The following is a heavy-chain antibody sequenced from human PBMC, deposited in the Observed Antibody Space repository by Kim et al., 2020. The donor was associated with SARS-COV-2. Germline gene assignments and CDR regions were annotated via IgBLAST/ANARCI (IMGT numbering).Heavy chain of an antibody. CDR2: IYYSGST. CDR1: GGSISSSSYY. Sequence: SETLSLTCTVSGGSISSSSYYWGWIRQPPGKGLEWIGSIYYSGSTYYNPSLKSRVTISVDTSKNQFSLKLSSVTAADTAVYYCARDLSSGWYVPGAQTEYYFDYWGQGTLVTVSS. CDR3: ARDLSSGWYVPGAQTEYYFDY. D-gene: IGHD6-19*01. V-gene: IGHV4-39*07. J-gene: IGHJ4*02.